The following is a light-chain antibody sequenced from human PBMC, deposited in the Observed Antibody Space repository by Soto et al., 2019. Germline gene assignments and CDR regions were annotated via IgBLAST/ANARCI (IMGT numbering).Light chain of an antibody. V-gene: IGKV3-20*01. CDR1: QSVRSNY. CDR2: GAS. CDR3: QQYGGSPYT. J-gene: IGKJ2*01. Sequence: EIVLTQSPGTLSLSPGERATLSCRASQSVRSNYLAWYQQKPGQAPRLLIYGASSRATGIPDRFSGTGSGTDVTLTTSRLEPEDFAVDYCQQYGGSPYTFGQGTKLEIK.